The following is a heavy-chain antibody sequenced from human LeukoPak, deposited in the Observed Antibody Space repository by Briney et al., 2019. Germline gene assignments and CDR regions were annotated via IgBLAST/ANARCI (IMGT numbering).Heavy chain of an antibody. D-gene: IGHD6-19*01. CDR3: ARKIAVAGTISYYFDY. V-gene: IGHV4-39*01. J-gene: IGHJ4*02. CDR2: IYYSGST. CDR1: GGSISSSSYY. Sequence: SETLSLTCTVSGGSISSSSYYWGWIRQPPGKGLEWIGSIYYSGSTYYNPSLKSRVTISVDTSKNQFSLKLSSVTAADTAVYYCARKIAVAGTISYYFDYWGQGTLVTVSS.